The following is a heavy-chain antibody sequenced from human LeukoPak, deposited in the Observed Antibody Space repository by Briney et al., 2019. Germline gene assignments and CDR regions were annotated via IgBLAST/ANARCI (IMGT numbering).Heavy chain of an antibody. CDR2: IYYSGRT. CDR1: GGSISRSSYY. D-gene: IGHD2-21*02. J-gene: IGHJ3*02. Sequence: PSETLSLTCTVSGGSISRSSYYWGWIRQPPGKGPEWIGSIYYSGRTYYNPSLKSRVTISVDTSKNQFSLKLSSVTAADTAVYYCAVCGGDCYSFDIWGQGTMVTVSS. V-gene: IGHV4-39*07. CDR3: AVCGGDCYSFDI.